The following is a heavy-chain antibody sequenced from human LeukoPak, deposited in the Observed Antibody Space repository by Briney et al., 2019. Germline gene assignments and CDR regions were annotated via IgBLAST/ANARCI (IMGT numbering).Heavy chain of an antibody. Sequence: GGSLRLSCVASGFPLSSYSINWVRQAPGKGLEWVSYISSSGSAIYYVDSVKGRFTVSRDNAKNSLFLQMNSPRAEDTAVYYCVRVKGSYFDYWGQGALVTVSS. V-gene: IGHV3-48*01. D-gene: IGHD2-15*01. CDR2: ISSSGSAI. CDR1: GFPLSSYS. CDR3: VRVKGSYFDY. J-gene: IGHJ4*02.